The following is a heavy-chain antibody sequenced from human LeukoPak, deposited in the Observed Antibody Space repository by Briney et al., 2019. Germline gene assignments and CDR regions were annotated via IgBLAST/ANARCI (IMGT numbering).Heavy chain of an antibody. V-gene: IGHV3-23*01. Sequence: GGSLRLSCAASGFTFNSYAMSWVRQAPGKGLEWVSAISGSGGSTYYADSVMGRFTISRDNSKNTLYLQMNSLRAEDTAVYYCAKPHCSSTSCHGGAFDIWGQGTMVTVSS. D-gene: IGHD2-2*01. CDR3: AKPHCSSTSCHGGAFDI. CDR2: ISGSGGST. J-gene: IGHJ3*02. CDR1: GFTFNSYA.